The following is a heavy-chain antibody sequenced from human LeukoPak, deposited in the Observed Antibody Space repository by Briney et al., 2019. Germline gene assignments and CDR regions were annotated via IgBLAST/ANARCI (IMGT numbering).Heavy chain of an antibody. Sequence: GGSLRLSCAASGFTVSTNCMTWVRQAPGKGLEWVSTIYSGGTTYYADSVMGRFTIPRHNSRNTLYLQMNSLRAEDTAVYYCARVDTVMAYYFDLWGQGTLVTVSS. D-gene: IGHD5-18*01. CDR2: IYSGGTT. V-gene: IGHV3-53*04. CDR1: GFTVSTNC. J-gene: IGHJ4*02. CDR3: ARVDTVMAYYFDL.